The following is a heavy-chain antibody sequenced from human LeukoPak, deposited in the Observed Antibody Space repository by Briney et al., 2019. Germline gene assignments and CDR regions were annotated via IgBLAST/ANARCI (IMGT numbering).Heavy chain of an antibody. J-gene: IGHJ6*02. V-gene: IGHV4-59*08. CDR2: IYYSGST. D-gene: IGHD6-19*01. CDR3: ARHGYSSGWWEGYYYYYGMDV. Sequence: PSETLSLTCTVSGGSISSYYWSWIRQPPGKGLEWIGYIYYSGSTNYNPPLKSRVTISVDTSKNQFSLKLSSVTAADTAVYYCARHGYSSGWWEGYYYYYGMDVWGQGTTVTVSS. CDR1: GGSISSYY.